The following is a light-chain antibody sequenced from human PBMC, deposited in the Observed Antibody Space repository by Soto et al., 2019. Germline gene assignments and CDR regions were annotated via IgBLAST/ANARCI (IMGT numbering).Light chain of an antibody. CDR1: QGIISY. CDR3: QQYYSYPLT. Sequence: IQMTQSPSSLSSSTGDIFTITCRASQGIISYLAWYQQKPGKAPKLLIYAASTLQSGVPSRFSGSGSGTDFTLTISCLQSEDFATYYCQQYYSYPLTFGQGTKV. CDR2: AAS. J-gene: IGKJ1*01. V-gene: IGKV1-8*01.